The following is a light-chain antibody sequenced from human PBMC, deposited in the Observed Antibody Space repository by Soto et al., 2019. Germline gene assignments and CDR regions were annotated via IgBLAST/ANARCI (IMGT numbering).Light chain of an antibody. CDR1: QSVSSK. Sequence: ETVMTQSPATLSVSPGERATLSCRASQSVSSKLAWYQQKPGQAPRLLIYGASTRATGIPARFSGSRSGTEFTLTISRLEPEDFAVYYCQQYGSSRGITFGQGTRLEIQ. J-gene: IGKJ5*01. V-gene: IGKV3-15*01. CDR3: QQYGSSRGIT. CDR2: GAS.